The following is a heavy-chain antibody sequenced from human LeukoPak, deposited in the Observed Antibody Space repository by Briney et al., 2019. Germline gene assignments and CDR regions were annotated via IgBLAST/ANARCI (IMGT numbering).Heavy chain of an antibody. Sequence: PSETLSLTCTVSGGSISSYYWGWIRQPPGKGLEWIGSIYYSGSTYYNPSLKSRVTISVDTSKNQFSLKLSSVTAADTAVYYCARHRSSWSHYYYYMDVWGKGTTVTVSS. CDR3: ARHRSSWSHYYYYMDV. D-gene: IGHD6-13*01. CDR2: IYYSGST. V-gene: IGHV4-39*01. CDR1: GGSISSYY. J-gene: IGHJ6*03.